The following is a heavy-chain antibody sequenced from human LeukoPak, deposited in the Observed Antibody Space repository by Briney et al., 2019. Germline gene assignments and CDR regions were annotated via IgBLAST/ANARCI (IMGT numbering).Heavy chain of an antibody. CDR1: GCTFTGYY. V-gene: IGHV1-2*02. J-gene: IGHJ4*02. CDR3: ARDQIASPNWELDY. D-gene: IGHD1-1*01. Sequence: ASVKVSCKASGCTFTGYYIHWVRQAPGQSLEWMGWVTPNTGGTNYAQKFQGRVTMTRDTSISTAYMELSRLTSDDTAVYYCARDQIASPNWELDYWGQGTLVTVSS. CDR2: VTPNTGGT.